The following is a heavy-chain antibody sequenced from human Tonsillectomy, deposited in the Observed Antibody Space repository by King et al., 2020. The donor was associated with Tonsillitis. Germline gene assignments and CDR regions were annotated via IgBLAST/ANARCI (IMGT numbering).Heavy chain of an antibody. CDR1: GYSFTSYW. CDR3: ARLWGSGWSAYYYGMDV. Sequence: VQLVESGAEVKKPGESLKISCKGSGYSFTSYWIGWVRQMPGKGLEWMGIIYPGDSDTRYSPSFQGQVTISADKSISTAYLQWSSRKASDTAMYYCARLWGSGWSAYYYGMDVWGQGTTVTVSS. J-gene: IGHJ6*02. CDR2: IYPGDSDT. D-gene: IGHD6-19*01. V-gene: IGHV5-51*01.